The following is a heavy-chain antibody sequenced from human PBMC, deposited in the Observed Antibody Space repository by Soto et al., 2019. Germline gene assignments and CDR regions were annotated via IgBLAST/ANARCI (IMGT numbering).Heavy chain of an antibody. CDR1: GGTFSSYT. CDR3: VTDSGYDLGSPV. V-gene: IGHV1-69*02. D-gene: IGHD5-12*01. Sequence: QVQLVQSGAEVKKPGSSVKVSCKASGGTFSSYTISWVRQAPGQGLEWMGRIIPILGIANYAQKFQGRVTITADKSTSTAYMELSSLRSEDTAVYYCVTDSGYDLGSPVWGQGTLVTVSS. CDR2: IIPILGIA. J-gene: IGHJ4*02.